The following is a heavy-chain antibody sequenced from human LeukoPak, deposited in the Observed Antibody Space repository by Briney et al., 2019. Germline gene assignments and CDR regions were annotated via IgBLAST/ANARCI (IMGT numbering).Heavy chain of an antibody. Sequence: PSETLSLTCTVSGGSISSYYWSWIRQPPGKGLEWIGYIYYSGSTSYNPSLKSRVTISVDTSKNQFSLKLSSVTAADTAVYYCARGSPYGDYRYFDYRGQGTLVTVSS. CDR1: GGSISSYY. J-gene: IGHJ4*02. V-gene: IGHV4-59*01. D-gene: IGHD4-17*01. CDR2: IYYSGST. CDR3: ARGSPYGDYRYFDY.